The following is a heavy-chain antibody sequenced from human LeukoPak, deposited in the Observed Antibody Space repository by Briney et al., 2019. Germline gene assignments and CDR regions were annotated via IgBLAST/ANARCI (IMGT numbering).Heavy chain of an antibody. CDR2: ISGSGGST. Sequence: AGGSLRLSCAASGFTFSSYGMSWVRQAPGKGLEWVSAISGSGGSTYYADSVKGRFTISRDNSKNTLYLQMDNLRAEDTGVYYCARDFYDGFALDYWGQGTLVTVSS. V-gene: IGHV3-23*01. CDR3: ARDFYDGFALDY. CDR1: GFTFSSYG. D-gene: IGHD2/OR15-2a*01. J-gene: IGHJ4*02.